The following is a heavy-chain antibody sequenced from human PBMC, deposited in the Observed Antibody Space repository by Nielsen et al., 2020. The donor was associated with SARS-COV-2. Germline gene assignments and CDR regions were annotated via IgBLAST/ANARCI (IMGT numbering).Heavy chain of an antibody. CDR2: ISAYNGNT. J-gene: IGHJ4*02. V-gene: IGHV1-18*01. D-gene: IGHD5-24*01. CDR1: GYTFTSYG. CDR3: AREGEMATIYPFDY. Sequence: ASVKVSCKASGYTFTSYGISWVRQAPGQGLEWMGWISAYNGNTNYAQKLQGRVTMTTDTSTSTTYMELRSLRSDDTAVYYCAREGEMATIYPFDYWGQGTLVTVSS.